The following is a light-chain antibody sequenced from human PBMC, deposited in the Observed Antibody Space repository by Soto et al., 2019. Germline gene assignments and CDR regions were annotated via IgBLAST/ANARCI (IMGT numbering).Light chain of an antibody. CDR2: WAS. Sequence: DVVMTQSPDSLAVSLGERATVNCKSSRSIVYRTNNKDSLAWYQQKPGQPPRLLIYWASTRESGVPDRFSGSGSGTDITLTISSLQAEDVAVYYCQQYYTTPRTFGQGTKVEIK. CDR3: QQYYTTPRT. J-gene: IGKJ1*01. CDR1: RSIVYRTNNKDS. V-gene: IGKV4-1*01.